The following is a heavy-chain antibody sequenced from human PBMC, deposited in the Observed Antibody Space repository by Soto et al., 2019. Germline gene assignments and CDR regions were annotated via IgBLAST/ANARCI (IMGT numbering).Heavy chain of an antibody. D-gene: IGHD3-3*01. CDR3: ARDYPNYDFWSGPRPYGMDV. J-gene: IGHJ6*02. CDR1: GGSISSYY. Sequence: LSLTCTVSGGSISSYYWSWIRQPPGKGLEWIGYIYYSGSTNYNPSLKSRVTISVDTSKNQFSLKPSSVTAADTAVYYCARDYPNYDFWSGPRPYGMDVWGQGTTVTVSS. V-gene: IGHV4-59*01. CDR2: IYYSGST.